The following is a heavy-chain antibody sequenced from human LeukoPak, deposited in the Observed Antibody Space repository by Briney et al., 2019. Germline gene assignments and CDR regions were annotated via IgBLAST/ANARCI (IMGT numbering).Heavy chain of an antibody. CDR1: GFPFNSYA. CDR2: IRGDGATM. J-gene: IGHJ4*02. CDR3: ARDQFRDCFRGADY. V-gene: IGHV3-23*01. Sequence: GGSLRLSCAASGFPFNSYAMSWVRQAPGRGLEWVSAIRGDGATMFYADSVKGRITVSRDNSKNTLYLQFNSLRVDDTAVYYCARDQFRDCFRGADYWGQGTLVTVSS. D-gene: IGHD2-21*01.